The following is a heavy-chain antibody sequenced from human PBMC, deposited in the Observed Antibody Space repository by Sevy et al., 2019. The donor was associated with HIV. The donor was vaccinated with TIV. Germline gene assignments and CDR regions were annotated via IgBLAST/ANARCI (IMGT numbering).Heavy chain of an antibody. Sequence: ASVKVSCTASGYTFTTYGISWVRQAPGQGLEWMGWISAYNGNTNYAQKFQGRVIMTTDTSTTTAYMELRSLRSDDTAVYYCARDSSSSGGYWFDPWGQGTLVTVSS. V-gene: IGHV1-18*04. CDR1: GYTFTTYG. CDR2: ISAYNGNT. J-gene: IGHJ5*02. CDR3: ARDSSSSGGYWFDP. D-gene: IGHD6-6*01.